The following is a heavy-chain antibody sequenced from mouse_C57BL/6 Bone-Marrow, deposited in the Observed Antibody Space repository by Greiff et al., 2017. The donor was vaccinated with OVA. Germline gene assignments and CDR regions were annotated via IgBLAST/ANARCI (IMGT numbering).Heavy chain of an antibody. CDR3: ARHPLIYYYGSKDYFDY. J-gene: IGHJ2*01. V-gene: IGHV5-6*01. Sequence: EVMLVESGGDLVKPGGSLKLSCAASGFTFSSYGMSWVRQTPDKRLEWVATISSGGSYTYYPDSVKGRFTISRDNAKNTLYLQMSSLKSEDTAMYYCARHPLIYYYGSKDYFDYWGQGTTLTVSS. D-gene: IGHD1-1*01. CDR1: GFTFSSYG. CDR2: ISSGGSYT.